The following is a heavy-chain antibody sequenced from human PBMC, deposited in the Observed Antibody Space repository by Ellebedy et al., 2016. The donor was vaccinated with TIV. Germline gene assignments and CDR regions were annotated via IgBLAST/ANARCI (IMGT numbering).Heavy chain of an antibody. CDR1: GDNFTSYD. Sequence: ASVKVSCKASGDNFTSYDINWVRQATEQGLEWMGWMNPNSGNTNYAQKLQGRVTMTTDTSTSPAYMELRSLRSDDTAVYYCARVFGPNSILSNSFYIWGRGTMVTVSS. CDR3: ARVFGPNSILSNSFYI. V-gene: IGHV1-18*01. J-gene: IGHJ3*02. CDR2: MNPNSGNT. D-gene: IGHD3-3*01.